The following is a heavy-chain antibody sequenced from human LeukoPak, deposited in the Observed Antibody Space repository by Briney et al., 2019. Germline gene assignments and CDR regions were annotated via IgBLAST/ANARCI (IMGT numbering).Heavy chain of an antibody. V-gene: IGHV4-34*01. CDR1: GGSFSGYY. J-gene: IGHJ4*02. CDR2: INHSGGT. D-gene: IGHD4-23*01. CDR3: ARFGDYGGVDY. Sequence: SETLSLTCAVYGGSFSGYYWSWIRQPPGKGLEWIGEINHSGGTNYNPSLKSRVTISVDTSKNQFSLKLSSVTAADTAVYYCARFGDYGGVDYWGQGTLVTVSS.